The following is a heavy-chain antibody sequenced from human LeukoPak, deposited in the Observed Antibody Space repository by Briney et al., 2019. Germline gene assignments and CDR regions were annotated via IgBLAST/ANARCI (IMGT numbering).Heavy chain of an antibody. J-gene: IGHJ3*02. CDR3: ARIRAAAITNAFEI. V-gene: IGHV4-38-2*01. Sequence: PSETLSLTCVVSGLSISSGFYWGWIRQPSGKGLEWIVTINHSEDTYYNPSLRSRVSVSADTSRNHFPLRLSSVAAADTAVYYCARIRAAAITNAFEIWDQGTVVTVSS. CDR2: INHSEDT. D-gene: IGHD3-10*01. CDR1: GLSISSGFY.